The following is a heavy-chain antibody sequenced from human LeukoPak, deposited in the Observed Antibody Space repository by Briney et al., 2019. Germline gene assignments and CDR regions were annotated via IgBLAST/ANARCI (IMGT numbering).Heavy chain of an antibody. J-gene: IGHJ4*02. CDR3: AGYSDSSVDY. Sequence: SETLSLTCTVSGGSISSYYWSWIRQPPGKGLEWIGYIFHSGTTNYNPSLKSRVTISIDTSRKQFSLKVTSVTAADTAVYYCAGYSDSSVDYWGQGTLVIVSP. CDR1: GGSISSYY. CDR2: IFHSGTT. V-gene: IGHV4-59*01. D-gene: IGHD6-6*01.